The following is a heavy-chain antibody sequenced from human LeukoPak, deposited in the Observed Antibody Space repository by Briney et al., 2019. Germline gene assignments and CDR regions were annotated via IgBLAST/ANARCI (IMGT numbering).Heavy chain of an antibody. CDR1: GFTFDDYG. CDR3: ARDKGYCSSTSCYPDY. D-gene: IGHD2-2*01. Sequence: GGSLRLXCAASGFTFDDYGMSWVRQAPGKGLEWVSGINWNGGSTGYADSVKGRFTISRDNAKNSLYLQMNSLRAEDTALYYCARDKGYCSSTSCYPDYWGQGTLVTVSS. V-gene: IGHV3-20*04. CDR2: INWNGGST. J-gene: IGHJ4*02.